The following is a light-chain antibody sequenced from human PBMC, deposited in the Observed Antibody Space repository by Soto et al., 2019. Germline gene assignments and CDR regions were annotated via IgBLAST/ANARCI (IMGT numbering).Light chain of an antibody. CDR3: QQRSNWPPLT. J-gene: IGKJ4*02. CDR1: QSVSSY. Sequence: DIVLTQSPATLSLSPGGRATLSCRASQSVSSYLAWYQQKPGQAPRLLIYDASNRATGIPARFSGSGSGTDFTLTISSLEPEDCAVYYCQQRSNWPPLTFGGGTKVDIK. V-gene: IGKV3-11*01. CDR2: DAS.